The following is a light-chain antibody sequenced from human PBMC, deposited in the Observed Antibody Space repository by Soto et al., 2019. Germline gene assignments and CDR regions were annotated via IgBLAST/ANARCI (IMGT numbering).Light chain of an antibody. CDR3: QQYNLWPSET. CDR2: GAS. J-gene: IGKJ1*01. CDR1: QSVSTD. V-gene: IGKV3-15*01. Sequence: DIVITHSPAPLSVSLGGRATLSCRASQSVSTDLAWYQQRPGQAPRLLIFGASTRATGIPARFTGSGSGTKFILTTSSVQYEDSAAYYCQQYNLWPSETFGQGTKVDNK.